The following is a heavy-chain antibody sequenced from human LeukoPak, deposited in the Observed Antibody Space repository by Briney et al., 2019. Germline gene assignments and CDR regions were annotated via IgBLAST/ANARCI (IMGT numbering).Heavy chain of an antibody. CDR2: INHGGST. J-gene: IGHJ4*02. V-gene: IGHV4-34*01. CDR1: GGSFSGYY. D-gene: IGHD5-24*01. CDR3: ARGRVMATVQYYFDY. Sequence: SETLSLTCAVYGGSFSGYYWSWIRQPPGKGLEWIGEINHGGSTNYNPSLKSRVTISVDTSKNQFSLKLSSVTAADTAVYYCARGRVMATVQYYFDYWGQGTLVTVSS.